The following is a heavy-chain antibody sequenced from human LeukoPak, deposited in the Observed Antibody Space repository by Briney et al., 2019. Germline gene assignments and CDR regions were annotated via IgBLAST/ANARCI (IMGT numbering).Heavy chain of an antibody. CDR3: ARERAYGGSYYYYY. V-gene: IGHV1-18*01. J-gene: IGHJ4*02. D-gene: IGHD1-26*01. CDR1: GYTFTTYA. Sequence: ASVKVSCKTSGYTFTTYAISWVRQAPGQGLEWMGWISAYNGNTNYAQKLQGRVTMTTDTSTSTAYMELRSLRSDDTAVYYCARERAYGGSYYYYYWGQGTLVTVSS. CDR2: ISAYNGNT.